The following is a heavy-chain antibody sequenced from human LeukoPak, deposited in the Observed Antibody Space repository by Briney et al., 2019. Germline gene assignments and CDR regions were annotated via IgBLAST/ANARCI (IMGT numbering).Heavy chain of an antibody. CDR1: GFTFDDYA. V-gene: IGHV3-43*02. D-gene: IGHD6-13*01. Sequence: GGSLRLSCAASGFTFDDYAMRWVRRAPGKGLEWVSFIRGVGGHTYYADSVKGRFTISRDNSKNFLYLQKNSLRTEDTVLYYCAKSGPEQVVLDYWGQGTLVTVSS. CDR3: AKSGPEQVVLDY. J-gene: IGHJ4*02. CDR2: IRGVGGHT.